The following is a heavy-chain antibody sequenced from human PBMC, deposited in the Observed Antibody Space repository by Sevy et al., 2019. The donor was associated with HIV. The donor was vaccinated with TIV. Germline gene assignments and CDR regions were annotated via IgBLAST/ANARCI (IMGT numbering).Heavy chain of an antibody. CDR2: INQDERHI. J-gene: IGHJ5*02. CDR3: ARDPDWGALDR. Sequence: GGSLRLSCEVSGFTFSNFWMTWVRQSPGKGLEWVAYINQDERHINLLDSVRGRFTISRDNAKNSLCLQMDSLRAEDTAIYYCARDPDWGALDRWGQGTLVTVSS. V-gene: IGHV3-7*01. CDR1: GFTFSNFW. D-gene: IGHD7-27*01.